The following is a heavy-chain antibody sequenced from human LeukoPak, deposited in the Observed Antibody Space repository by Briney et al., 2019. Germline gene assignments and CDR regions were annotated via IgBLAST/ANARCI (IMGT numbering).Heavy chain of an antibody. CDR2: IYYSGST. CDR3: ARDGSSGYYFDY. V-gene: IGHV4-39*07. J-gene: IGHJ4*02. CDR1: GGSISSSSYY. D-gene: IGHD3-22*01. Sequence: SETLSLTCTVSGGSISSSSYYWGWIRQPPGKGLEWIGSIYYSGSTYYNPSLKSRVTISVDTSKNQFSLKLSSVTAADTAVYYCARDGSSGYYFDYWGQGTLVTVSS.